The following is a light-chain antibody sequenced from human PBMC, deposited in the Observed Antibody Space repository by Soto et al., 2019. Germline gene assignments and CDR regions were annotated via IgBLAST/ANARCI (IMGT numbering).Light chain of an antibody. CDR3: CSYADGSIYF. CDR1: SRDVGAYDY. V-gene: IGLV2-14*03. CDR2: YVD. Sequence: LTQPASVSGSPGQSITISCTGTSRDVGAYDYVSWYLQYPDKAPQLLIYYVDHRPSGVSSRFSGSKSGNTASLTISGLQAEDEGDYYCCSYADGSIYFFGTGTRSPS. J-gene: IGLJ1*01.